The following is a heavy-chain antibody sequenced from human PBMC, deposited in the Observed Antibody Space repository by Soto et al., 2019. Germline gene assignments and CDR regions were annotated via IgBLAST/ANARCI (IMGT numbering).Heavy chain of an antibody. CDR3: AKGSSSVYYYYRDAFDI. Sequence: GGALRLSCAASGFNFRSYGLHWVRPAPGKGLQWVAVISYDASNKYYADSVKGRFTIARDNSKNTLYLQMNTLRPEDTAVYYCAKGSSSVYYYYRDAFDIWGQGTLVTVSS. CDR1: GFNFRSYG. D-gene: IGHD6-6*01. J-gene: IGHJ3*02. V-gene: IGHV3-30*18. CDR2: ISYDASNK.